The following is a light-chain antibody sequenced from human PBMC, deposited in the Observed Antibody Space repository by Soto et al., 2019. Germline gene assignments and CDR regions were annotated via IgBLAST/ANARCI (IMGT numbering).Light chain of an antibody. Sequence: EIVLTQSPATLSLSPGERATLSCGASQSVGINYLAWYQQKPGLAPRLLMYDVSKRFTGTPDRFSGSGSGTDCTLTITRLEPEDSAVYYCQQFCASLTFGGGNKVEIK. CDR2: DVS. V-gene: IGKV3D-20*01. CDR3: QQFCASLT. CDR1: QSVGINY. J-gene: IGKJ4*01.